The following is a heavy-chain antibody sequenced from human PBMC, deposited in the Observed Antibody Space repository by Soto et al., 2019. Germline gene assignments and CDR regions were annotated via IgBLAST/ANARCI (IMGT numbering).Heavy chain of an antibody. CDR1: GFTFSDYY. Sequence: PGGSLRLSCAAPGFTFSDYYMSWIRQAPGKGLEWVSYISSSSSYTNYADSVKGRFTISRDNAKNSLYLQMNSLRAEDTAVYYCARALDYGGNSGRYYGMDVWGQGTTVTVSS. CDR3: ARALDYGGNSGRYYGMDV. V-gene: IGHV3-11*06. CDR2: ISSSSSYT. J-gene: IGHJ6*02. D-gene: IGHD4-17*01.